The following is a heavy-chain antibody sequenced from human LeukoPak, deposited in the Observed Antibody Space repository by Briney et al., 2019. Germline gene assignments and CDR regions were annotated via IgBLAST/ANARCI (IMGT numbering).Heavy chain of an antibody. D-gene: IGHD3-22*01. J-gene: IGHJ3*02. CDR3: ARGPYSYDSSGAFDI. V-gene: IGHV4-61*02. CDR2: ISSSGST. Sequence: PSETLSLTCTVSGDSISSGDFYWSWIRQPAGKGLEWIGRISSSGSTNYNPSLKSRVTISVDTSKNQFSLKLSSVTAADTAVYFCARGPYSYDSSGAFDIWGQGTMVTVS. CDR1: GDSISSGDFY.